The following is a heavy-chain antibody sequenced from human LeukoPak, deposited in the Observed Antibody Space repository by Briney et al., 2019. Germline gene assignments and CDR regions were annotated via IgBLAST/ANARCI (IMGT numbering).Heavy chain of an antibody. V-gene: IGHV4-39*02. D-gene: IGHD6-13*01. CDR1: GGSISSSSYY. CDR2: IYYSGST. J-gene: IGHJ4*02. Sequence: SETLSLTCTVSGGSISSSSYYWGWIRQPPGKGLEWIGTIYYSGSTSYNPSLKTRVTISVDTSKNHFSLRLSSVTAADTAVYYCARRNIYDIAAAENDYWGQGTLVTVSS. CDR3: ARRNIYDIAAAENDY.